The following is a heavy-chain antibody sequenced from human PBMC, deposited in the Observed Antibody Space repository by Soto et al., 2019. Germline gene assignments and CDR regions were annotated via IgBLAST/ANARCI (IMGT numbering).Heavy chain of an antibody. D-gene: IGHD6-19*01. CDR3: ARDRTTGWSPLDY. Sequence: QVQLVESAGGLVKTGGSLRLSCAASGFSLSDYYMTWIRQPPGKGLEWVSYISIGGGTITYADSVKGRFTISRDNAKNSLYLQMNSLRAEDTAVYYCARDRTTGWSPLDYWGQGTLVTVSS. J-gene: IGHJ4*02. CDR1: GFSLSDYY. V-gene: IGHV3-11*01. CDR2: ISIGGGTI.